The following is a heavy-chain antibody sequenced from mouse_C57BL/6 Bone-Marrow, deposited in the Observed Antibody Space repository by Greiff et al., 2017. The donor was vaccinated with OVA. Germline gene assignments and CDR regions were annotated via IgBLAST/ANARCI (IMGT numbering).Heavy chain of an antibody. J-gene: IGHJ2*01. V-gene: IGHV1-81*01. CDR1: GYTFTSYG. D-gene: IGHD2-12*01. CDR3: ARNGLYYSLFDY. Sequence: VQLQQSGAELARPGASVKLSCTASGYTFTSYGISWVKQRTGQGLEWIGEIYPRSGNTYYNEKFKGKATLTADKSSSTAYMELRSLTSEDSAVYFCARNGLYYSLFDYGGQGTAPTVSS. CDR2: IYPRSGNT.